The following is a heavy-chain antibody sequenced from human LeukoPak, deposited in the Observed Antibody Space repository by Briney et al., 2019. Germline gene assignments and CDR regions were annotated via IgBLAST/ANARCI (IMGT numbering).Heavy chain of an antibody. CDR3: ARDYTMVRGNWFDP. D-gene: IGHD3-10*01. V-gene: IGHV3-11*01. CDR1: GFTFSDYY. Sequence: PGGSLRLSCAASGFTFSDYYMSWIRQAPGKGLEWVSYISSSGSTIYYADSVKGRFTISRDNAKNSLYLQMNSLRAEDTAVYYCARDYTMVRGNWFDPWGQGTLVTVAS. CDR2: ISSSGSTI. J-gene: IGHJ5*02.